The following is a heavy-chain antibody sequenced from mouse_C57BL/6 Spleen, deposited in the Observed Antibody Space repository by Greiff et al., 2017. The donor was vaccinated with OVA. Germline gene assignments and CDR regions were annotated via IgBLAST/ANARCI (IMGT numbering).Heavy chain of an antibody. Sequence: EVQLQQSGPELVKPGASVKISCKASGYTFTDYYMNWVKQSHGKSLEWIGDINPNNGGTSYTQKFKGKATLTVDKSSSTAYMELRSLTSEDSAVYYCAKSSFAYWGQGTLVTVSA. V-gene: IGHV1-26*01. CDR2: INPNNGGT. CDR3: AKSSFAY. CDR1: GYTFTDYY. J-gene: IGHJ3*01.